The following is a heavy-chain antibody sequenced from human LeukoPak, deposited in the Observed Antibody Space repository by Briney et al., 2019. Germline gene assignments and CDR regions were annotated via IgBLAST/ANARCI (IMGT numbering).Heavy chain of an antibody. CDR3: ARSLRSGVVAFDY. V-gene: IGHV4-61*02. D-gene: IGHD2-15*01. CDR1: GGSISSGSYY. J-gene: IGHJ4*02. Sequence: SSETLSLTCTVSGGSISSGSYYWSWIRQPAGKGLEWIGRIYTSGSTNYNPSLKSRVTISVDTSKNQFSLQLRSVTPEDTAVYYCARSLRSGVVAFDYWGQGILVTVSS. CDR2: IYTSGST.